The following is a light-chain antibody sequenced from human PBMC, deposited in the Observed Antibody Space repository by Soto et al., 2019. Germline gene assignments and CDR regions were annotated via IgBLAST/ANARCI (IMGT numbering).Light chain of an antibody. Sequence: QSVLTQPPSVSAAPGQKVTISCSGSSSNIGNNYVSWYQQLPGTAPKLLIYDNNERPSGIPDRFSGSKSGTSATLGITGLQTGDEADYYCGTWDSSLSAGVCGGGTKLTVL. V-gene: IGLV1-51*01. J-gene: IGLJ2*01. CDR2: DNN. CDR1: SSNIGNNY. CDR3: GTWDSSLSAGV.